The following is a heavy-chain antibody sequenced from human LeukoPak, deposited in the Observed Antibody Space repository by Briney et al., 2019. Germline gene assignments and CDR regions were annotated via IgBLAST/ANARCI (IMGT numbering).Heavy chain of an antibody. CDR3: AREAAGYDRPAYYFDY. Sequence: GGSLRLSCAASGFTFSSYAMDWDRQAQSKGREWVAVILYDGSNKSYANSVKGRFTISTDNSKNTLYLQMNSLRAEGPAVYYCAREAAGYDRPAYYFDYWGQGTLVTVSS. CDR2: ILYDGSNK. D-gene: IGHD3-22*01. V-gene: IGHV3-30*04. J-gene: IGHJ4*02. CDR1: GFTFSSYA.